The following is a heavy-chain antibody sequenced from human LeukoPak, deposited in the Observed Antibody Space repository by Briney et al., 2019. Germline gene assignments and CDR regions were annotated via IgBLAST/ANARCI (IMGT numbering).Heavy chain of an antibody. J-gene: IGHJ4*02. D-gene: IGHD5-18*01. V-gene: IGHV4-59*01. CDR2: IYYSGST. Sequence: SETLSLTCTVSGGSISSYYWSWIRQPPGKGLEWIGYIYYSGSTNYNPSLKSRVTISVDTSKNQFSLKLTSVTAADTVVYYCARDIFGFTYGYDYWGQGTLVTVSS. CDR3: ARDIFGFTYGYDY. CDR1: GGSISSYY.